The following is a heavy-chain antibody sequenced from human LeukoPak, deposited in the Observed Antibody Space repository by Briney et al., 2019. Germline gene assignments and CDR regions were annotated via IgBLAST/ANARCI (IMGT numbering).Heavy chain of an antibody. Sequence: ASVKVSCKASGYTFTSYGISWVRQAPGQGLEWMGWISAYNGNTNYAQKLQGRVTMTTDTSTSTAYMERRSLRSDDTAVYYCARVSPPWYCSGGSCSNYFDYWGQGTLVTVSS. D-gene: IGHD2-15*01. J-gene: IGHJ4*02. CDR1: GYTFTSYG. V-gene: IGHV1-18*01. CDR3: ARVSPPWYCSGGSCSNYFDY. CDR2: ISAYNGNT.